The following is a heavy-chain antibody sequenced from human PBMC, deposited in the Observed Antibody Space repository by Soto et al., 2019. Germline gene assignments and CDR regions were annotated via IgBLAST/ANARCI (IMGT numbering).Heavy chain of an antibody. CDR3: ARDEPYYYYGMDV. V-gene: IGHV1-2*04. Sequence: ASVKVSCKASGYTFTGYYMHWVRQAPGQGLEWMGWINPNSGGTNYARKFQGWVTMTRDTSISTAYMELSRLRSDDTAVYYCARDEPYYYYGMDVWGQGTTVTVSS. CDR2: INPNSGGT. J-gene: IGHJ6*02. CDR1: GYTFTGYY.